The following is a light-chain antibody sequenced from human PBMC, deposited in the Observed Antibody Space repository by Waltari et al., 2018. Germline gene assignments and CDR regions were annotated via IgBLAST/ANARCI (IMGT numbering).Light chain of an antibody. V-gene: IGKV2-30*02. CDR1: QSLVHSDGNTY. J-gene: IGKJ5*01. Sequence: DVVMTQSPLSLPVTLGQPASISCRSSQSLVHSDGNTYLNWFQQRPGQSPRRLIYKVSNRDSGVPDRFSGSGSGTGFTLKISRVEAEDVGVYYCMQGTHWPPITFGQGTRLDIK. CDR2: KVS. CDR3: MQGTHWPPIT.